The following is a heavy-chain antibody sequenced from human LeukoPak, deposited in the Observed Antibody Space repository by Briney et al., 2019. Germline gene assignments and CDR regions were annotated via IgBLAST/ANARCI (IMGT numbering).Heavy chain of an antibody. J-gene: IGHJ6*03. CDR1: GGSISSYY. D-gene: IGHD1-26*01. CDR2: IYTSGST. V-gene: IGHV4-4*07. Sequence: SETLSLTCTVSGGSISSYYWSWIRQPAGKGLEWIGRIYTSGSTNYNPSLKSRVTMSVDTSKNQFSLKLSSVTAADTAVYYCARGGGSYSRDYYYMDVWGKGTTVTVSS. CDR3: ARGGGSYSRDYYYMDV.